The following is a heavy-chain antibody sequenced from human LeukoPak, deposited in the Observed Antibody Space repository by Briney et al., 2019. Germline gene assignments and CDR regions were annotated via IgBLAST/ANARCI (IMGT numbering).Heavy chain of an antibody. D-gene: IGHD3-22*01. CDR2: IYPGDSDT. V-gene: IGHV5-51*01. CDR1: GYTFTTSW. J-gene: IGHJ4*02. Sequence: GESLKISCKGSGYTFTTSWIDWVRQLPGKGLEWMGIIYPGDSDTRYSPSFQGQVTISADKSISTAYLQWSSLKASDTAMYYCASPQYDSSGYYLDYWGQGTLVTVSS. CDR3: ASPQYDSSGYYLDY.